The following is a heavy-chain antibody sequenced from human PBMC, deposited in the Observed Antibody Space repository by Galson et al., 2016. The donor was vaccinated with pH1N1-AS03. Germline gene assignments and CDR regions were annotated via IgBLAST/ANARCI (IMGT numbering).Heavy chain of an antibody. D-gene: IGHD6-13*01. Sequence: SLRLSCAASGFSFGDFALHWVRQAPGKGLEWVAFISCDGSEEYYADSVQGRVTISRDNSKNTVHLELNSLRGADTAVYYCVRSLAAAGNYWGQGTLVIVSS. CDR2: ISCDGSEE. J-gene: IGHJ4*02. CDR1: GFSFGDFA. CDR3: VRSLAAAGNY. V-gene: IGHV3-30*04.